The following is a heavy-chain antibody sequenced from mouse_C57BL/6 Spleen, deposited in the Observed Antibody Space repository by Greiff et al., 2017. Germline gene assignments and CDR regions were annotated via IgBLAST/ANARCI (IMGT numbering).Heavy chain of an antibody. Sequence: VQLQQSGPELVKPGASVKISCKASGYAFSSSWMNWVKQRPGKGLEWIGRIYPGDGDTNYNGKFKGKATLTADKSSSTAYMQLSSLTSEDSAVYFCARRGNGYPLGYWGQGTTLTVSS. J-gene: IGHJ2*01. CDR1: GYAFSSSW. CDR2: IYPGDGDT. CDR3: ARRGNGYPLGY. V-gene: IGHV1-82*01. D-gene: IGHD2-2*01.